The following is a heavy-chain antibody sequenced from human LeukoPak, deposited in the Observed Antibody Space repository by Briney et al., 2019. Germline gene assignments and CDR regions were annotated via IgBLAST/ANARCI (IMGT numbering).Heavy chain of an antibody. CDR2: IYYSGST. V-gene: IGHV4-59*01. CDR3: ARAGSSWSFDY. D-gene: IGHD6-13*01. Sequence: SETPSLTCTVSGGSISSYYWSWIRQPPGKGLEWIGYIYYSGSTNYNPSLKSRVTISVDTSKNQFSLKLSSVTAADTAVYYCARAGSSWSFDYWGQGTLVTVSS. CDR1: GGSISSYY. J-gene: IGHJ4*02.